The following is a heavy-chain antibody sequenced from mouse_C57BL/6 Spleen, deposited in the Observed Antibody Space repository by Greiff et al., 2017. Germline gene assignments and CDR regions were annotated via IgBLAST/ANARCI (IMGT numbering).Heavy chain of an antibody. Sequence: QVQLKQSGPGLVQPSQSLSITCTVSGFSLTSYGVHWVRQSPGKGLEWLGVIWSGGSTDYNAGFISRLSISKDNSKSQVFFKMNSLQADDTAIYYCARSLYDYDGYYYAMDYWGQGTSVTVSS. CDR1: GFSLTSYG. D-gene: IGHD2-4*01. V-gene: IGHV2-2*01. CDR2: IWSGGST. J-gene: IGHJ4*01. CDR3: ARSLYDYDGYYYAMDY.